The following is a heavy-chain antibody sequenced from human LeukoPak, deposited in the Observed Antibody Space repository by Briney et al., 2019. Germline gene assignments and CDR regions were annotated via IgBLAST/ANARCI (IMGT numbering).Heavy chain of an antibody. Sequence: ASVKVSCKASGYTFTSYAMNWVRQTPGQGLEWMGWINTNTGNPTYAQGFTGRFVFSLDTSVSTAYLQISSLKAEDTAVYYCAREAEYYDILTGNPDYWGQGTLVTVSS. J-gene: IGHJ4*02. CDR3: AREAEYYDILTGNPDY. D-gene: IGHD3-9*01. CDR1: GYTFTSYA. V-gene: IGHV7-4-1*02. CDR2: INTNTGNP.